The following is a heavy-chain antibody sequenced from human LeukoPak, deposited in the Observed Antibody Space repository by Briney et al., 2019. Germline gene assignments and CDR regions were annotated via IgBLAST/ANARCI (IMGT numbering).Heavy chain of an antibody. J-gene: IGHJ5*02. CDR2: INHSGST. V-gene: IGHV4-34*01. Sequence: SETLSLTCAVYGGSFSGYYWSWLRQPPGKGLEWIGEINHSGSTNYNPSLKSRVTISVDTSKNQFSLKLSSVTAADTAVYYCARVSSALVVPAAIRGSNWFDPWGQGTLVTVSS. CDR1: GGSFSGYY. D-gene: IGHD2-2*01. CDR3: ARVSSALVVPAAIRGSNWFDP.